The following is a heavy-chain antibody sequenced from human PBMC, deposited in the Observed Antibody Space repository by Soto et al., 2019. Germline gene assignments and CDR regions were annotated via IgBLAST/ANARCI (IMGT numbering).Heavy chain of an antibody. J-gene: IGHJ6*03. Sequence: ASVKVSCKASGYTFTSYDINWVRQATGQGLEWMGWMNPNSGNTGYAQKFQGRVTMTRNTSISTAYMELSSLRSEDTAVYYCARRERPDIVVVPAAMSYYYYMDVWGKGTTVTVSS. CDR2: MNPNSGNT. CDR1: GYTFTSYD. V-gene: IGHV1-8*01. CDR3: ARRERPDIVVVPAAMSYYYYMDV. D-gene: IGHD2-2*01.